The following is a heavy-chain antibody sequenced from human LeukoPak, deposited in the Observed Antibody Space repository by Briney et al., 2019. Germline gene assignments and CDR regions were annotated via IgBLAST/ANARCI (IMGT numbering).Heavy chain of an antibody. J-gene: IGHJ4*02. CDR2: IYYSGST. Sequence: PSETLSLTCAVYGGSFSGYYWSWIRQPPGKGLEWIGNIYYSGSTNYYPSLKSRVTISVDTSKNHFSLILSSVTAADTAVYYCARGSTLREPRSPLDYWGQGILVTVSS. D-gene: IGHD1-26*01. V-gene: IGHV4-59*01. CDR1: GGSFSGYY. CDR3: ARGSTLREPRSPLDY.